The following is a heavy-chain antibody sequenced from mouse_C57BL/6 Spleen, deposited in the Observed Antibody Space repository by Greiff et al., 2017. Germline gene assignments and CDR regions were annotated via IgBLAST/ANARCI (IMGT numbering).Heavy chain of an antibody. J-gene: IGHJ2*01. V-gene: IGHV1-69*01. CDR3: ARTPSYDGYDY. D-gene: IGHD2-3*01. Sequence: QVQLKQPGAELVMPGASVKLSCKASGYTFTSYWMHWVKQRPGQGLEWIGEIDPSDSYTNYNQKFKGKSTLTVDKSSSTAYMQLSSLPSEDSAVYYCARTPSYDGYDYWGKGTTLTVSS. CDR2: IDPSDSYT. CDR1: GYTFTSYW.